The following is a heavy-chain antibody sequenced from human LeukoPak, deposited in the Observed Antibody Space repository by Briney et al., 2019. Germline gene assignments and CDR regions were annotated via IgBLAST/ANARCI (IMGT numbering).Heavy chain of an antibody. CDR1: GFTVSSNY. D-gene: IGHD7-27*01. V-gene: IGHV3-53*01. Sequence: GGSLRLSCAASGFTVSSNYMSWVCQAPGKGLEWVSVIYSIGSTFYADSVKGRFTISRDNSKNTLYLHMNSLRTEDTAVYYCARDRVYLGREDAFDIWGQGTMVTVSS. CDR2: IYSIGST. J-gene: IGHJ3*02. CDR3: ARDRVYLGREDAFDI.